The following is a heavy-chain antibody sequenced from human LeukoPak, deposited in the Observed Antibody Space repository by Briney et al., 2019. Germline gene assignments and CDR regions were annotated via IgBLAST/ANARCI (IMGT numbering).Heavy chain of an antibody. CDR3: ARGFGGVHIP. J-gene: IGHJ5*02. Sequence: PGGSLRLSCAASGFTLSSYTMNWVRQAPGKGLEWVASISSSSSNIYYADSLKGRFTISRDDAKNSLYLQMNSLRAEDTAVYYCARGFGGVHIPWGQGTLVTVSS. CDR1: GFTLSSYT. V-gene: IGHV3-21*01. D-gene: IGHD3-16*01. CDR2: ISSSSSNI.